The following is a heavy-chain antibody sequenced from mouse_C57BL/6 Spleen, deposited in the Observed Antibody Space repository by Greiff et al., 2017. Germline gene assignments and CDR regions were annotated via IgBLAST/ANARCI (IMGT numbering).Heavy chain of an antibody. J-gene: IGHJ4*01. D-gene: IGHD2-2*01. CDR1: GYTFTSYW. CDR3: ARGGYAYAMDY. CDR2: IDPSDSYT. Sequence: QVQLQQSGAELVKPGASVKLSCKASGYTFTSYWMQWVKQRPGQGLEWIGEIDPSDSYTNYNQKFKGKATLTVDTSSSTAYMQLSSLTSEDSAVYYCARGGYAYAMDYWGQGTSVTVSS. V-gene: IGHV1-50*01.